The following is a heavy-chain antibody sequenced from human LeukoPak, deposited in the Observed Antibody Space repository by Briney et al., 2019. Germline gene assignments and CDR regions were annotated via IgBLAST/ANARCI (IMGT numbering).Heavy chain of an antibody. Sequence: GGSLRLSCAASGSTFSSYSMNWVRQAPGKGLEWVSSISSSSSYIYYADSVKGRFTISRDNAKNSLYLRMNSLRAEDTAVYYCARGWVWPRSNTGLGAFDIWGQGTMVTVSS. J-gene: IGHJ3*02. CDR1: GSTFSSYS. V-gene: IGHV3-21*01. D-gene: IGHD2/OR15-2a*01. CDR2: ISSSSSYI. CDR3: ARGWVWPRSNTGLGAFDI.